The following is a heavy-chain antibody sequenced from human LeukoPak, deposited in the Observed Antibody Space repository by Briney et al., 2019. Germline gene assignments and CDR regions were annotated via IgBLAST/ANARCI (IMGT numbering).Heavy chain of an antibody. CDR1: GYIFTDYY. CDR2: ISPKSGGT. J-gene: IGHJ4*02. D-gene: IGHD5-18*01. CDR3: ARTVHADTGGYGQFDS. V-gene: IGHV1-2*02. Sequence: GASMRLFCKTSGYIFTDYYLHWVRQAPGQGPEWMGYISPKSGGTDRAQKFLGRVTMSTDTSINTAYMDLGTLRSDDTAVYFCARTVHADTGGYGQFDSWGQGTQVTVSS.